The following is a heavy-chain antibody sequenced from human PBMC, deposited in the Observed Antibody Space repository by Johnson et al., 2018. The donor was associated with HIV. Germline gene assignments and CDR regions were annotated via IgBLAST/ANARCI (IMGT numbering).Heavy chain of an antibody. CDR1: GFTFSRYG. CDR3: ARGSSGSFDL. J-gene: IGHJ3*01. CDR2: IPNDGSNE. D-gene: IGHD6-6*01. Sequence: QVQLVESGGGVVQPGGSLRLSCVASGFTFSRYGMHWVRQAPGKGLEWVAFIPNDGSNEYYADSVKGRFTISRDNSKNTLYLQMNSLRAEDTAVYYCARGSSGSFDLWGRGTMVTVSS. V-gene: IGHV3-30*02.